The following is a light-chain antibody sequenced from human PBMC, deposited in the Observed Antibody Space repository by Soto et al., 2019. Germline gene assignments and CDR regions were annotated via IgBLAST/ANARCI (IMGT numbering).Light chain of an antibody. CDR1: QSITTY. CDR3: QQTYSIPPWT. V-gene: IGKV1-39*01. CDR2: GAS. J-gene: IGKJ1*01. Sequence: DIWVTQSPSSLSASLGDRVTITCRTSQSITTYLNWYQQKPGKAPKLLIFGASSLQSGVPSRFSGSGSGTDFTLTISSLQPEDFATYYCQQTYSIPPWTFGQGTKGEIK.